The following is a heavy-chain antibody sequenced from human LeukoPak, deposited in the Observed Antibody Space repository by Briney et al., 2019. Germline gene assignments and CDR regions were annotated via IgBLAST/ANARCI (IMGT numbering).Heavy chain of an antibody. J-gene: IGHJ4*02. CDR1: GFTFSNYW. V-gene: IGHV3-7*03. Sequence: GGSLRLSCAASGFTFSNYWMTWVRQAPGKGLEWVANIKQDGSEENYLDSAKGRFVISRDNANNLLYLQMNSLGAGDTAIYYCAISIQLPNWGQGTLVTVSS. CDR2: IKQDGSEE. CDR3: AISIQLPN. D-gene: IGHD1-1*01.